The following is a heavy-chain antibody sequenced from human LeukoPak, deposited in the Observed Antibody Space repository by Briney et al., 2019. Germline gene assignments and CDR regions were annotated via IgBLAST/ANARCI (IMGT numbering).Heavy chain of an antibody. CDR1: GNTFTNYY. J-gene: IGHJ1*01. V-gene: IGHV1-46*01. CDR2: INPSGGST. CDR3: ARDYQDSSGYYFEYFQH. Sequence: ASVKVSCKASGNTFTNYYMHWVRQAPGQGLEWMGIINPSGGSTSYAQKFQGRVTMTRDTSTSTVYMELSSLRSEDTAAYYCARDYQDSSGYYFEYFQHWGQGTLVTVSS. D-gene: IGHD3-22*01.